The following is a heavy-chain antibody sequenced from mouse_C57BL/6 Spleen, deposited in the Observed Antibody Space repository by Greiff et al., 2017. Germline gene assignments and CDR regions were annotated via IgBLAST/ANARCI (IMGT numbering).Heavy chain of an antibody. CDR1: GYTFTDYN. CDR3: ARSGSNYVGYAMDY. V-gene: IGHV1-18*01. J-gene: IGHJ4*01. Sequence: VQLQQSGPELVKPGASVKIPCKASGYTFTDYNMDWVKQSHGKSLEWIGDINPNNGGTIYNQKFKGKATLTVDKSSSTAYMELRSLTSEDTAVYYCARSGSNYVGYAMDYWGQGTSVTVSS. CDR2: INPNNGGT. D-gene: IGHD2-5*01.